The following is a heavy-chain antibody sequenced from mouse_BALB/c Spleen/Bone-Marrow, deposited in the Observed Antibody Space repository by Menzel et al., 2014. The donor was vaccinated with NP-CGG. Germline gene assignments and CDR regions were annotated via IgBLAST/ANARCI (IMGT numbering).Heavy chain of an antibody. V-gene: IGHV4-1*02. CDR3: ARLGYYGTMDY. CDR1: GFDSSGYW. D-gene: IGHD1-1*01. CDR2: INPDSSTI. J-gene: IGHJ4*01. Sequence: EVKLVESGGGLVQPGGSLKLSCAASGFDSSGYWMSWVRQAPGKGLEWIGEINPDSSTINYTPSLKDKFIIPRDNAKNTLYLQMSKVRSEDTALYYCARLGYYGTMDYWGQGTSVTVSS.